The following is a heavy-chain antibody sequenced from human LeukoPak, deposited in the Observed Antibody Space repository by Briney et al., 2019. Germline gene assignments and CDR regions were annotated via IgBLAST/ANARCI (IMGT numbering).Heavy chain of an antibody. D-gene: IGHD7-27*01. CDR2: ISYSGTN. CDR1: GGSVSISSYY. CDR3: ASLGTLRS. J-gene: IGHJ5*02. Sequence: PSETLSLTCTVSGGSVSISSYYWGWVRQSPGKGLERIGSISYSGTNYNNPSLRSRLSISMDTSKIQFSVNLTSVAAADTAMYFCASLGTLRSWGQGTLVTVSS. V-gene: IGHV4-39*01.